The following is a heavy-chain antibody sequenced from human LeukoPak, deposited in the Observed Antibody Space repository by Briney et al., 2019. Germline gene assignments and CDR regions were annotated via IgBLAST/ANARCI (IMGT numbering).Heavy chain of an antibody. V-gene: IGHV1-8*02. CDR2: MNPNSGNT. CDR1: GYTFTGYY. CDR3: ARSGYCSGGSCYGWFDP. Sequence: EASVKVSCKASGYTFTGYYMHWVRQAPGQGLEWMGWMNPNSGNTGYAQKFQGRVTMTRNTSISTAYMELSSLRSEDTAVYYCARSGYCSGGSCYGWFDPWGQGTLVTVSS. J-gene: IGHJ5*02. D-gene: IGHD2-15*01.